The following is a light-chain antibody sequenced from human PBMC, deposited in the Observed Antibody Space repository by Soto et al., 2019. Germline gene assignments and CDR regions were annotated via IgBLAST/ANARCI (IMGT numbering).Light chain of an antibody. CDR1: QSISDS. V-gene: IGKV1-5*01. J-gene: IGKJ1*01. CDR2: DVS. Sequence: IQITQSPSTVSASVGDRVTITWRASQSISDSLAWYQQKPGKAPDLLISDVSKLERGVASRFSGSGSGTEFTLTISSMQPDDLATYYCQQYHGFSRTFGQGTKVDIK. CDR3: QQYHGFSRT.